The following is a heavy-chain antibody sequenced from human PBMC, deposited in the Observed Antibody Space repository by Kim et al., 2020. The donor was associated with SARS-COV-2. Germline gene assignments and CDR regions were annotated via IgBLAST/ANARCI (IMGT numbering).Heavy chain of an antibody. J-gene: IGHJ6*03. D-gene: IGHD6-19*01. CDR2: GNNSESA. CDR1: GGSVSGDY. V-gene: IGHV4-34*01. CDR3: ARGTGQWREGGSYYYNRDV. Sequence: SETLSLTCAVYGGSVSGDYWSWSRKRQGKGLGWMGEGNNSESANYNPNLKSQVRITVETDKNQNYLKLRLGTAADTAVDECARGTGQWREGGSYYYNRDV.